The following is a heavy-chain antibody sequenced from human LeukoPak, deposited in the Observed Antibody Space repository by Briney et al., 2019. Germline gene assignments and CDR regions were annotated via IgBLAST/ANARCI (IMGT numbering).Heavy chain of an antibody. Sequence: SETLSLTCTVSGGSLSTYYWSWIRQPPGKGLEWIGHIYSSDTTNYNPSLKSRVTISADTSKNQFFLKVNSVTAADTAVYYCARDRPPRGTGVNWFDPWGQGTLVTVSS. J-gene: IGHJ5*02. CDR3: ARDRPPRGTGVNWFDP. CDR1: GGSLSTYY. CDR2: IYSSDTT. V-gene: IGHV4-59*12.